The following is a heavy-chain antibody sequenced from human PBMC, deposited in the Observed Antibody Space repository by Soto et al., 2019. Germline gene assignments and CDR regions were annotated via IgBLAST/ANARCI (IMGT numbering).Heavy chain of an antibody. CDR1: GGSISSRAYY. CDR3: ARQVEVTYFDY. CDR2: SSYSGST. V-gene: IGHV4-39*01. D-gene: IGHD1-1*01. J-gene: IGHJ4*02. Sequence: QLHLQESGPGLLKPSETLSLTCPVSGGSISSRAYYWGWIRQPPGKRLEWIASSSYSGSTYSNPSHTSRVTLSVETSEHQFSLKLRSMTAADRAVYYCARQVEVTYFDYWGQGTLVTVSS.